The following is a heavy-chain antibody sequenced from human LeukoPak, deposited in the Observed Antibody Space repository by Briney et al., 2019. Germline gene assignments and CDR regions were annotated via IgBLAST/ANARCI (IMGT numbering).Heavy chain of an antibody. D-gene: IGHD1-14*01. CDR3: ANIKYGRKLSFEY. CDR1: GFTFSSCA. CDR2: ISGSGSVA. Sequence: GESLRLSCTVSGFTFSSCAVTWVRHAPGKGLERVSSISGSGSVAYYADSVRGRFTISRDNSKNTLYLEMNNLRAEDTAVYFCANIKYGRKLSFEYWGQGTLVTVSS. V-gene: IGHV3-23*01. J-gene: IGHJ4*02.